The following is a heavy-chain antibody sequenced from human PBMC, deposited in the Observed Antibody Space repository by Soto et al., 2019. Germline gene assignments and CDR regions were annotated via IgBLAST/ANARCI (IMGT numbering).Heavy chain of an antibody. D-gene: IGHD6-19*01. CDR1: GFTFSSYV. J-gene: IGHJ4*02. V-gene: IGHV3-23*01. Sequence: GGSLRLSCAASGFTFSSYVMNWVRQAPGKGLQWVSAIRGSGTNILYADSVKGRFTISRDNSRNTVYLQMDSLRAEDTAVYYCTKNRSPEGSGTHYFDYLGLGTLVTGSS. CDR2: IRGSGTNI. CDR3: TKNRSPEGSGTHYFDY.